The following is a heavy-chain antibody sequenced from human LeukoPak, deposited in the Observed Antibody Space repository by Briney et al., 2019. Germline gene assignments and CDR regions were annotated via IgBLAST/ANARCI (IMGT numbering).Heavy chain of an antibody. CDR3: ARDFGRGSRAFDI. CDR1: GFTFSAYN. D-gene: IGHD3-16*01. V-gene: IGHV3-48*02. CDR2: ISSSSTTI. Sequence: PGGSLRLSCAVSGFTFSAYNMNWVRQAPRKGLEWVSYISSSSTTIYYADSVKGRFTISRDNAKNSLYLQMNSLRDEDTAVYYCARDFGRGSRAFDIWGQGTMVTVSS. J-gene: IGHJ3*02.